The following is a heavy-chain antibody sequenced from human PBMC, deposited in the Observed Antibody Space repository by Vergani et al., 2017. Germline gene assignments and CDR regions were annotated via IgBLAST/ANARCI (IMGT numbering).Heavy chain of an antibody. CDR1: GFPLSNARMG. Sequence: QVTLKESGPVLVKPTETLTLTCTVSGFPLSNARMGVSWIRQPPGKALEWLAHIFSNDEKSYSTSLKSRLTISKDTSKSQVVLTMTNMDPVDTATYYCARXHRGDYYDSSGPSYHDDWGQGTLVTVSS. D-gene: IGHD3-22*01. CDR2: IFSNDEK. J-gene: IGHJ4*02. V-gene: IGHV2-26*01. CDR3: ARXHRGDYYDSSGPSYHDD.